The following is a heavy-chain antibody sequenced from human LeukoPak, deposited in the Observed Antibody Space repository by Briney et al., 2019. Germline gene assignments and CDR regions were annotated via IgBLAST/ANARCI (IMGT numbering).Heavy chain of an antibody. CDR3: ARVGEEQNLDY. CDR1: GFTFSSYC. J-gene: IGHJ4*02. D-gene: IGHD1/OR15-1a*01. Sequence: PGGSLRLSCAASGFTFSSYCMTWVRQAPGKGLEWVSSISSSSSYICYADSVKGRFTISRDNAKNSLYPQMNSLRAEDTAVYSCARVGEEQNLDYWGQGTLVTVSS. V-gene: IGHV3-21*01. CDR2: ISSSSSYI.